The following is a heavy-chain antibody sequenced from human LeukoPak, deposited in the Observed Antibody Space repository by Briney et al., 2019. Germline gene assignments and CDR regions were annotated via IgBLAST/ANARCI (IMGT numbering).Heavy chain of an antibody. CDR3: VRDWNGDYFDY. D-gene: IGHD1-1*01. V-gene: IGHV4-4*07. CDR1: GGSISSYY. CDR2: IHTSGNT. Sequence: SETLSLTCTVSGGSISSYYWSWIRQPAGKGLEWIGRIHTSGNTNYSPSLKSRVTISRDTSKNQFSLRLTSVTAADTAVYYCVRDWNGDYFDYWGQGTLVTVSS. J-gene: IGHJ4*02.